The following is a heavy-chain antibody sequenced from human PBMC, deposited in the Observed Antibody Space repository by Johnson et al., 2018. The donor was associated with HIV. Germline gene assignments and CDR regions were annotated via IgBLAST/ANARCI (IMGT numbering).Heavy chain of an antibody. CDR3: ARDLAGHNAFDI. CDR1: GFSFSDHF. J-gene: IGHJ3*02. Sequence: VQLVESGGGVVQPGGSLRLSCVGSGFSFSDHFMDWVRQAPGKGLEWVGRIKSKTDGGTTDYAAPVKGRFTISRDDSKNNLYLQMNSLRAEDTAVYYCARDLAGHNAFDIWGQGTMVTVSS. CDR2: IKSKTDGGTT. V-gene: IGHV3-15*01. D-gene: IGHD6-19*01.